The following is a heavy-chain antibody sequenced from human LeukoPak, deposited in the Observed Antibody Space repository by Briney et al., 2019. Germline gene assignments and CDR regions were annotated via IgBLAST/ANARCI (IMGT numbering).Heavy chain of an antibody. CDR2: INHSGST. CDR3: ARGRGFWSGYYTGVSY. V-gene: IGHV4-34*01. D-gene: IGHD3-3*01. J-gene: IGHJ4*02. Sequence: SKTLSLTCAVYGGSFSGYYWSWIRQPPGKGLEWIGEINHSGSTNYNPSLKSRVTISVDTSKNQFSLKLSSVTAADTAVYYCARGRGFWSGYYTGVSYWGQGTLVTVSS. CDR1: GGSFSGYY.